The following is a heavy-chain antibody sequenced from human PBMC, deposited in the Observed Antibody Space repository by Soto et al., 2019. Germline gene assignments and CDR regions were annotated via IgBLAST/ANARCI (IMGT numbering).Heavy chain of an antibody. CDR2: IYPGDSDT. D-gene: IGHD3-22*01. V-gene: IGHV5-51*01. J-gene: IGHJ4*02. CDR1: GHIFSNYC. Sequence: PGESLKISCNGSGHIFSNYCIGLVRQMPGKGLEWMGIIYPGDSDTRYSPSFQGQVTITVDKSINTAYLQWSRLKASDTAMYYCARQRLWGTSGYYYFENWGQGTLVTVSS. CDR3: ARQRLWGTSGYYYFEN.